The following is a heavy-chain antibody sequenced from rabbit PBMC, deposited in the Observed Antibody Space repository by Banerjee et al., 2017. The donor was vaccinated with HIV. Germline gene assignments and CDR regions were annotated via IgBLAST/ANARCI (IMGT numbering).Heavy chain of an antibody. V-gene: IGHV1S45*01. Sequence: EESGGDLVKPEGSLPLTCTASGFTISSNYRLCWVRLAPGKGLEWIGCIYTISGNAYSASWVNGRFTISETSSTTVTLQMTSLTAADTATYFCARSGADTSYSYGLDLWGPGTLVTVS. CDR3: ARSGADTSYSYGLDL. CDR1: GFTISSNYR. CDR2: IYTISGNA. D-gene: IGHD1-1*01. J-gene: IGHJ6*01.